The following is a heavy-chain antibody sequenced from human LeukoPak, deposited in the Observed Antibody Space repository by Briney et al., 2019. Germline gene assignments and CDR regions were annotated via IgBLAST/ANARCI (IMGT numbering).Heavy chain of an antibody. CDR2: IWYDGSNK. CDR1: GFTFSSYG. V-gene: IGHV3-33*06. J-gene: IGHJ6*01. Sequence: PGRSLRLSCAASGFTFSSYGMHWVRQAPGKGLEWEAVIWYDGSNKYYADSVKGRFTISRDNSKNTLFLQMNSLRAEDTAVYHCAKGIGYSYGLEVWGQGTTVTFSS. D-gene: IGHD5-18*01. CDR3: AKGIGYSYGLEV.